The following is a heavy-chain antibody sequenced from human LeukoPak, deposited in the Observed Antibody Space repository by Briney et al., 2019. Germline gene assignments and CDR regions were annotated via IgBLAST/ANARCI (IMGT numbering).Heavy chain of an antibody. J-gene: IGHJ4*02. CDR1: GGSLSSSSYY. CDR3: AITDAAAGHPFDY. Sequence: SETLSLTCTVSGGSLSSSSYYWGWIRQPPGKGLEWIGSIYYSGSTYYNPSLKSRVTISVDTSKSQFSLKLSSVTAADTAVYYCAITDAAAGHPFDYWGQGTLVTVSS. V-gene: IGHV4-39*07. CDR2: IYYSGST. D-gene: IGHD6-13*01.